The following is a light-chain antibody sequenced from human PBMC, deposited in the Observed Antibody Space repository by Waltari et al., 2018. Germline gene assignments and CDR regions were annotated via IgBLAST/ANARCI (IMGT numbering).Light chain of an antibody. CDR2: WAS. Sequence: DIVMTQSPVSLALSVGERASINCKSSQSVLYWSNNKNYLAWYQQKPGQPPKLLIYWASTRDSGVPDRFSGSGSGSDFTLTISSLQAEDVAVYYCQQYYTTPFTFGPGTKVAIK. CDR3: QQYYTTPFT. J-gene: IGKJ3*01. CDR1: QSVLYWSNNKNY. V-gene: IGKV4-1*01.